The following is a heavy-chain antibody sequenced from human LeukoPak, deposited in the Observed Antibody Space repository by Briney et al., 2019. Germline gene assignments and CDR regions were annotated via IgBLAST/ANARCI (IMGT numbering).Heavy chain of an antibody. D-gene: IGHD5-12*01. CDR1: GFSFSTYS. V-gene: IGHV3-23*01. CDR3: AKERVGYSGARGLDY. CDR2: ISDSGGAT. Sequence: GGSLRLSCSASGFSFSTYSMSWVRQAPGEGLEWVSGISDSGGATYYADSVKGRFTISRDNSKNRLYLQMNSLRAEETAIYYCAKERVGYSGARGLDYWGQGTLVTVPS. J-gene: IGHJ4*02.